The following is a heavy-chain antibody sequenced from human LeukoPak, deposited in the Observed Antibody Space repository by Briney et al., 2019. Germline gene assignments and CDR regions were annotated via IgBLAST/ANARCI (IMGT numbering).Heavy chain of an antibody. D-gene: IGHD7-27*01. CDR1: GFNFASNW. J-gene: IGHJ4*01. CDR3: ASSLGPLTEY. CDR2: INSGGSGT. V-gene: IGHV3-74*01. Sequence: GGSLRLSCAASGFNFASNWMHWVRQTPGKGLMWVSRINSGGSGTSYAGSVEGRFTISRDNAKNTLYLQMNNLRAEDTAMYYCASSLGPLTEYWGQGTLVTVSS.